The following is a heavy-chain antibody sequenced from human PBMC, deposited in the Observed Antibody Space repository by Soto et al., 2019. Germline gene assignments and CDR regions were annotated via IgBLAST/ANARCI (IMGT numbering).Heavy chain of an antibody. Sequence: SETLSLTCTVSGDSVSSDNYYWSWIRQPPGKGLECIGYIYYTGGTNYNPSLKSRVTISVDTSKNQFSLKLSSVTAADTAVYYCASLRKSCSDYPYYFDYWGQGRLVTVSS. CDR2: IYYTGGT. V-gene: IGHV4-61*01. CDR3: ASLRKSCSDYPYYFDY. J-gene: IGHJ4*02. CDR1: GDSVSSDNYY. D-gene: IGHD5-12*01.